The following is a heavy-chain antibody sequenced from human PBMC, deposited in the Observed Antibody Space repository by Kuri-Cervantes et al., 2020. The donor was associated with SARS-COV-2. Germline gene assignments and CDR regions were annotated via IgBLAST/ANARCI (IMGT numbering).Heavy chain of an antibody. CDR3: AKAATYSSSWYLLFDY. D-gene: IGHD6-13*01. CDR2: IRYDGSNK. V-gene: IGHV3-30*02. Sequence: GESLKISCAASGFTFSSYGMHWVRQAPGKGLEWVAFIRYDGSNKYYADSVKGRFTISRDNSKNTLYLQMNSLRAEDTALYYCAKAATYSSSWYLLFDYWGQGTLVTVSS. CDR1: GFTFSSYG. J-gene: IGHJ4*02.